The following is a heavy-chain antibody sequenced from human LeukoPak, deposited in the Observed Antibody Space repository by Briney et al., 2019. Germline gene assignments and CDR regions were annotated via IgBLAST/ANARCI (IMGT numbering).Heavy chain of an antibody. D-gene: IGHD1-26*01. CDR1: GFTFSSYS. J-gene: IGHJ1*01. V-gene: IGHV3-48*01. CDR3: ARARSIVGVSPFQH. CDR2: ISSSSSTI. Sequence: GGSLRLSCAASGFTFSSYSMNWVRQAPGKGLEWVSYISSSSSTIYYADSVKGRCTISRDNSKNTLYLQMNSLRPEDTAVYYCARARSIVGVSPFQHWGQGTLVTVSS.